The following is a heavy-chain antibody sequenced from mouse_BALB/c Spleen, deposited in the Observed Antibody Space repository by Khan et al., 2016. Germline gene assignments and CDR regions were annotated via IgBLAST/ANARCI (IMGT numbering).Heavy chain of an antibody. CDR2: INTYTGEP. CDR3: ARRIFISTLVAMDV. Sequence: QIQLVQSGPELKKPGETVKVSCKASGYTFTNYGMNWVKQAPGKGLKWMGWINTYTGEPTYADDFKGRFAFSLETSASTAYLQINNLKNEDTATYFCARRIFISTLVAMDVWGQGTSVTVSS. V-gene: IGHV9-3-1*01. CDR1: GYTFTNYG. D-gene: IGHD1-1*01. J-gene: IGHJ4*01.